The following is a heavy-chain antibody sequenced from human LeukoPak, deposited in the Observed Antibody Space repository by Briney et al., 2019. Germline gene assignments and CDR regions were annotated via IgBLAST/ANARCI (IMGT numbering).Heavy chain of an antibody. D-gene: IGHD6-13*01. CDR3: AKEYSSSYNYYYGMDV. J-gene: IGHJ6*02. Sequence: GGSLRLSCAASGFSFITYGIHWVRQAPGKGLEWVAFIRYDGSNRFYADSVRGRFTISRDNSKNTVYLQMNSLRAEDTAVYYCAKEYSSSYNYYYGMDVWGQGTTVTVSS. V-gene: IGHV3-30*02. CDR2: IRYDGSNR. CDR1: GFSFITYG.